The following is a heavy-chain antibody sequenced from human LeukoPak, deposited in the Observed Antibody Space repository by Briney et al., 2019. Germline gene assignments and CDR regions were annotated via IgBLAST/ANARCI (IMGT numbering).Heavy chain of an antibody. Sequence: GGSLRLSCAASGFTFSNAWMSWVRQAPGKGLEWVGRIKSKTDGGATHYAAPVKGRFAISRDDSKNTLYLQMNSLKTEDTAVYYCTTEAYYYDSGAIKYFDYWGQGTLVTVSS. V-gene: IGHV3-15*01. D-gene: IGHD3-22*01. CDR1: GFTFSNAW. CDR2: IKSKTDGGAT. J-gene: IGHJ4*02. CDR3: TTEAYYYDSGAIKYFDY.